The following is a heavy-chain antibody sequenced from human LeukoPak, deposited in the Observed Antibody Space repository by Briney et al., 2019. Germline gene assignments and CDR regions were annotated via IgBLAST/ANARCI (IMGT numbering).Heavy chain of an antibody. D-gene: IGHD3-22*01. V-gene: IGHV4-59*02. CDR2: IYYSGST. CDR3: ASGNSGYYFGAEYFQH. J-gene: IGHJ1*01. CDR1: NGSVRSYY. Sequence: PSETLSLTCTVSNGSVRSYYWSWVRQSPGKGLEWIGYIYYSGSTNYNPSLKSRVTISVDTSKNQFSLKLSSVTAADTAVYYCASGNSGYYFGAEYFQHWGQGTLVTVSS.